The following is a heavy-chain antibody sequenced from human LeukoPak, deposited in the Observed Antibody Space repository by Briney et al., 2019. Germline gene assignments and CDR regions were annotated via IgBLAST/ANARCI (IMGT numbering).Heavy chain of an antibody. CDR3: ARIGGTRDDAFDI. D-gene: IGHD2-15*01. V-gene: IGHV3-21*01. Sequence: PGGSLRLSCAASGFTFSSYSMNWVRQAPGKGLEWVSSISSSSSYIYYADSVKGRFTISRDNAKNSLYLQMNSLRAEDTAVYYCARIGGTRDDAFDIWGQGTMVTVSS. J-gene: IGHJ3*02. CDR2: ISSSSSYI. CDR1: GFTFSSYS.